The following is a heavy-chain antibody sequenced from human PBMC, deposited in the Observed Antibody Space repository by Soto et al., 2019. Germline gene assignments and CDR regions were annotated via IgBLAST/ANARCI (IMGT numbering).Heavy chain of an antibody. CDR1: GGSISSGGYY. D-gene: IGHD3-9*01. J-gene: IGHJ3*02. CDR2: IYYSGST. Sequence: PSETLSLTCTVSGGSISSGGYYWSWIRQHPGKGLEWIGYIYYSGSTYYNPSLKSRVTISVDTSKNQLSLKLSSVTAADTAVYYCARVIYDILTGYPHAFDIWGQGTMVTVSS. CDR3: ARVIYDILTGYPHAFDI. V-gene: IGHV4-31*03.